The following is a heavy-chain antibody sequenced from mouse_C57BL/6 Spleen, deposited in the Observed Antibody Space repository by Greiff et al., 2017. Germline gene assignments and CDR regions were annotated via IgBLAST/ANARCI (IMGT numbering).Heavy chain of an antibody. CDR3: ACGVPCTTVNCFGY. CDR1: GYTFTSYW. CDR2: IDPSDSYT. Sequence: QVQLQPPGAELVRPGTSVKLSCKASGYTFTSYWLHWVKQRPGQGLEWIGVIDPSDSYTNYNQTFKGKATLTVDTYSSTAYMPISSLTSEDSADYYWACGVPCTTVNCFGYWGESTTRTVSS. D-gene: IGHD1-1*01. V-gene: IGHV1-59*01. J-gene: IGHJ2*01.